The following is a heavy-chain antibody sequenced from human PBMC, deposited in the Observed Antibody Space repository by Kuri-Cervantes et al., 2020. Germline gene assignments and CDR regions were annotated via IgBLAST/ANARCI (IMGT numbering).Heavy chain of an antibody. V-gene: IGHV3-7*01. Sequence: GGSLRLSCAASGFTFSSYWMSWVRQAPGKGLEWVANIKQDGSEKYYVDSVKGRFTISRDNAKNSLYLQMNSLRAEDTAVYYCAREVGGGWYFGYYYGMDVWGRGTTVTVSS. J-gene: IGHJ6*02. CDR2: IKQDGSEK. CDR1: GFTFSSYW. CDR3: AREVGGGWYFGYYYGMDV. D-gene: IGHD6-19*01.